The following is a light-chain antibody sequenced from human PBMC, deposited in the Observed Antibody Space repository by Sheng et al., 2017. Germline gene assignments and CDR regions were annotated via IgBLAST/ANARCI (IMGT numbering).Light chain of an antibody. Sequence: DIQMTQSPSTLSALLETESSSLAGPVRVLVAGWPGISRNQGKPLKLLIYEASRLQSGVPSRFSGXGSGTEXTLTISSLQPDDFATYSCLQYKSYFPTFGQGTKVEVK. CDR1: RVLVAG. J-gene: IGKJ1*01. CDR3: LQYKSYFPT. V-gene: IGKV1-5*03. CDR2: EAS.